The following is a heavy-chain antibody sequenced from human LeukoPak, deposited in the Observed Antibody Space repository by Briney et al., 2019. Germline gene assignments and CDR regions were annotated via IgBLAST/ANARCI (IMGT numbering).Heavy chain of an antibody. J-gene: IGHJ4*02. CDR1: GYSISSGYY. CDR2: IYQSGTT. Sequence: PSETLSLTCAVSGYSISSGYYWGWIRQSPGKGLEWIGSIYQSGTTHYNPSLKSRVTISVDTSKNQFSLKLSSVTAADTAVYYCTCDSNWVFDNWGQGTLVTVSS. D-gene: IGHD7-27*01. CDR3: TCDSNWVFDN. V-gene: IGHV4-38-2*01.